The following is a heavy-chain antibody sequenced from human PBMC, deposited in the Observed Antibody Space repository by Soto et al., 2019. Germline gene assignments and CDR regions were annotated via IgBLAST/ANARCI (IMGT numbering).Heavy chain of an antibody. Sequence: SETLCLTCTVSGDSISGSYWWSWVRQPPGKGLEWIGEVSQSGSTNYNPSLKSRVTISVDTSKNQFSLKLSSVTAADTAVYYCARVWGYAFDYWGQGTLVTVSS. CDR1: GDSISGSYW. CDR2: VSQSGST. CDR3: ARVWGYAFDY. D-gene: IGHD3-16*01. V-gene: IGHV4-4*02. J-gene: IGHJ4*02.